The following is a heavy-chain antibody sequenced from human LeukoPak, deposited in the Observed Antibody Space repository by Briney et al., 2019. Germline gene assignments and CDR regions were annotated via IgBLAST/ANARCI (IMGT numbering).Heavy chain of an antibody. CDR2: IYYSGST. CDR3: ASGSITMVRGVIIPYYFDY. J-gene: IGHJ4*02. D-gene: IGHD3-10*01. Sequence: SETLSLTCTVSGGSISSYYWSWIRQPPGKGLEWIGYIYYSGSTNYNPSLKSRVTISVDTSKNQFSLKLSSVTAADTAVYYCASGSITMVRGVIIPYYFDYWGQGTLVTVSS. CDR1: GGSISSYY. V-gene: IGHV4-59*01.